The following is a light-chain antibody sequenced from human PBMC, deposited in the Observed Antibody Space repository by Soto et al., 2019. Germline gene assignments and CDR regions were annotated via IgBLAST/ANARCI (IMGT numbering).Light chain of an antibody. CDR2: AAS. CDR1: QGISSW. V-gene: IGKV1-12*01. Sequence: DIQMTQSPSSVSASIGDRVTITCRASQGISSWLGWYQQKPGKAPKLLIYAASSLQSGVPSRFSGSGSGTDFPLTISSLQPEDCATYYCQQASSFPLTFGGGTKVEMK. J-gene: IGKJ4*01. CDR3: QQASSFPLT.